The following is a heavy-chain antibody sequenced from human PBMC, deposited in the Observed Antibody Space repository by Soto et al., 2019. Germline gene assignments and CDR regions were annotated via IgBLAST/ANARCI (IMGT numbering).Heavy chain of an antibody. CDR1: EFTFSGRS. CDR3: ARGWFGPDV. V-gene: IGHV3-74*01. Sequence: EVQLVESGGGLVQPGGSLRLSCAASEFTFSGRSVHWVRQAPGKGLVWVSGIDKVGTDSTYADSVQGPFTSSRDTAKKPVYLPKNTLRVEDTAVYYCARGWFGPDVWGKGTTVTVSS. D-gene: IGHD3-10*01. J-gene: IGHJ6*03. CDR2: IDKVGTDS.